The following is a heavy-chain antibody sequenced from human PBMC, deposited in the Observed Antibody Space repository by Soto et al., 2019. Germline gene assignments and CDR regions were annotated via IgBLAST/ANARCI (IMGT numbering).Heavy chain of an antibody. CDR3: ARGHYDFWSGSTYYFDY. J-gene: IGHJ4*02. D-gene: IGHD3-3*01. V-gene: IGHV1-18*01. Sequence: QVQLVQSGAEVKKPGASVKVSCKASGYTFTSYGISWVRQAPGQGLEWMGWISAYNGNTNYAQKLQGRVTMTTDTSTRTANMELRSTRSDNTAVDYCARGHYDFWSGSTYYFDYWGQGTLVTVSS. CDR2: ISAYNGNT. CDR1: GYTFTSYG.